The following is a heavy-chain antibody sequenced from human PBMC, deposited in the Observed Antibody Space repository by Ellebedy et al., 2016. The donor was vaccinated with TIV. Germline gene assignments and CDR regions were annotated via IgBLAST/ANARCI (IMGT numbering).Heavy chain of an antibody. J-gene: IGHJ4*02. V-gene: IGHV3-23*01. CDR2: IGGSGVST. Sequence: PGGSLRLSCAASGFTFSSFAMSWVRQAPGKGLEWVSAIGGSGVSTYYGDSVRGRFTVSRDNSKSSLYLQMNSLRAEDTAVYYCAKDKASLWFGELHSWGQGTLVTVSS. CDR3: AKDKASLWFGELHS. CDR1: GFTFSSFA. D-gene: IGHD3-10*01.